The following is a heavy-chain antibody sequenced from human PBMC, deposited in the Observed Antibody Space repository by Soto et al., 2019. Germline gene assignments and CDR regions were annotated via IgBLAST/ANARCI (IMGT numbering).Heavy chain of an antibody. Sequence: GASVKVSCKASGYTFTSYDINWVRQATGQGLEWMGWMNPNSGNTGYAQKFQGRVTMTRNTSISTAYMELSSLRSEDTAVYYCAAVKPGGYSGYLYSDYYYYGMDVWGQGTTVTVSS. J-gene: IGHJ6*02. V-gene: IGHV1-8*01. CDR1: GYTFTSYD. D-gene: IGHD5-12*01. CDR3: AAVKPGGYSGYLYSDYYYYGMDV. CDR2: MNPNSGNT.